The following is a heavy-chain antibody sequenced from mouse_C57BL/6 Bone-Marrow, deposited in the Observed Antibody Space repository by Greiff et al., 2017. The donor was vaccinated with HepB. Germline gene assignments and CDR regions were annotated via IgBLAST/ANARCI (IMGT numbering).Heavy chain of an antibody. CDR3: STGWDWFAF. CDR2: IDPENGDT. CDR1: GFNIKDDY. V-gene: IGHV14-4*01. Sequence: EVMLVESGAELVRPGASVKVSCTASGFNIKDDYMHWVKQRPEQGLEWIGWIDPENGDTEYASQFQSKANITADTSSNTAYLQLSSLTSEDTAVYYCSTGWDWFAFWGQGKRISVSA. D-gene: IGHD4-1*01. J-gene: IGHJ3*01.